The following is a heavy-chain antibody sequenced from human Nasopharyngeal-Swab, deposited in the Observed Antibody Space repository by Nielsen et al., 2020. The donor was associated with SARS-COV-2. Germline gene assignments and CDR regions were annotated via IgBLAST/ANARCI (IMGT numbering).Heavy chain of an antibody. CDR3: ASGGSSGWRTFDY. CDR2: ISSSSSTI. CDR1: GFTFSSYS. Sequence: GESLKISCAASGFTFSSYSMSWVRQAPGKGLEWVSYISSSSSTIYYADSVKGRFTISRDNAKNSLYLQMNSLRAEDTAVYYCASGGSSGWRTFDYWGQGTLVTVSS. V-gene: IGHV3-48*01. J-gene: IGHJ4*02. D-gene: IGHD6-19*01.